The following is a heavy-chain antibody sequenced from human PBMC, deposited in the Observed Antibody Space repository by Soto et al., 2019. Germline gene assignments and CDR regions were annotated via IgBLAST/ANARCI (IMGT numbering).Heavy chain of an antibody. D-gene: IGHD2-8*02. CDR2: ISYDGSNK. V-gene: IGHV3-30*18. Sequence: QVQLVESGGGVVQPGRSLRHSCAASGFTFSSYGMHWVRQAPGKGLEWVAVISYDGSNKYYADSVKGRFTISRDNSKNTLYLQMNSLRAEDTAVYYCAKVLAPLRANYYYYGMDVWGQGTTVTVSS. J-gene: IGHJ6*02. CDR1: GFTFSSYG. CDR3: AKVLAPLRANYYYYGMDV.